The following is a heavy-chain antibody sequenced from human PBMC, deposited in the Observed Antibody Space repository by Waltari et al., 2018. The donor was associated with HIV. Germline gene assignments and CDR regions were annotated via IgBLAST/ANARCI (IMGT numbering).Heavy chain of an antibody. Sequence: QVQLVQSGTEVKKPGASVKVSCEASGYTFTDYYVHWVRQAPGQGLEWMGWINPNSGGTNYALKFQDRVTMTRDTSISTAYMELSRLRSDDTAVYYCARDLIFYYDSTGYYAFDYWGQGTLVTVSS. CDR3: ARDLIFYYDSTGYYAFDY. V-gene: IGHV1-2*02. D-gene: IGHD3-22*01. J-gene: IGHJ4*02. CDR2: INPNSGGT. CDR1: GYTFTDYY.